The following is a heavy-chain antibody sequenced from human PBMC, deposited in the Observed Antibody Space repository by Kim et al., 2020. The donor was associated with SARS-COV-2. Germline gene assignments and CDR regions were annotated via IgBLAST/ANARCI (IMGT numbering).Heavy chain of an antibody. CDR2: INAGNGNT. CDR1: GYTLSNYG. J-gene: IGHJ6*02. D-gene: IGHD6-19*01. V-gene: IGHV1-3*01. Sequence: ASVKVSCKASGYTLSNYGIHWVRQAPGQRLEWMGWINAGNGNTKYSQKFQGRVTITRDTSANTAYMELSSLRSEDTAVYYCARVEAVAGGEYYGMDVWGQGTTVTVSS. CDR3: ARVEAVAGGEYYGMDV.